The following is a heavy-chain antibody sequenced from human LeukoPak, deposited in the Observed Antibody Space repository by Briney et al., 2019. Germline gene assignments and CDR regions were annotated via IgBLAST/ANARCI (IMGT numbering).Heavy chain of an antibody. D-gene: IGHD3-22*01. CDR1: GFTFNNAW. J-gene: IGHJ4*02. Sequence: GGSLRLSCAASGFTFNNAWMTWVRQAPGKGLEWVGRIKSKTAGATTDYGTPVKGRFTISRDDSKNTLYLQMDNLKTGDTAVYFCTKNYYDSSGSLSYWGQGTLVTVSS. V-gene: IGHV3-15*01. CDR2: IKSKTAGATT. CDR3: TKNYYDSSGSLSY.